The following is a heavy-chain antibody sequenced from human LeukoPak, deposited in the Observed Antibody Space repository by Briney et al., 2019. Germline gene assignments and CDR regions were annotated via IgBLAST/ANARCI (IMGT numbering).Heavy chain of an antibody. V-gene: IGHV4-4*07. J-gene: IGHJ5*02. CDR1: GGSISNYY. Sequence: PSETLSLTCTVSGGSISNYYWSWIRQPAGKGLEWIGRIYTSGTTNYNPSLMSRVTMSVDTSKNQFSLKLSSVTAADTAVYYCARNLDYGWFDPWGQEPWSPSPQ. D-gene: IGHD4-17*01. CDR3: ARNLDYGWFDP. CDR2: IYTSGTT.